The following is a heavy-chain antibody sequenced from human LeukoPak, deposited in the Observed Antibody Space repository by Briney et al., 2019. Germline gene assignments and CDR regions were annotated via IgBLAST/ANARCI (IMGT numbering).Heavy chain of an antibody. CDR2: IYSGGNI. CDR1: GFTVSSTY. V-gene: IGHV3-53*01. J-gene: IGHJ4*02. D-gene: IGHD2-15*01. CDR3: AGRHCSGGGCYFAGADPFDY. Sequence: GGSPRLSCAASGFTVSSTYMSWVRQAPGKGLEWVSVIYSGGNIYYIESVKGRFTISRDTSKNTLYLQMNSLRAEDTAVYFCAGRHCSGGGCYFAGADPFDYWGQGTLVAVSS.